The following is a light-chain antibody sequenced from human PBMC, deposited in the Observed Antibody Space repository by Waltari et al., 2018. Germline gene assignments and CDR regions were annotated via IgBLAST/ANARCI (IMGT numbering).Light chain of an antibody. J-gene: IGKJ1*01. CDR2: GAS. CDR1: QGIRNS. V-gene: IGKV1-16*01. CDR3: LQYDSYPRT. Sequence: DIQMTQSPSSLSAFVGDRVTISCRASQGIRNSVDWFQQKPGKAPKALMYGASTLHSGVPARFSGSGFGTDCTLTISGLQPEDLATYYCLQYDSYPRTFGQGTKVEIK.